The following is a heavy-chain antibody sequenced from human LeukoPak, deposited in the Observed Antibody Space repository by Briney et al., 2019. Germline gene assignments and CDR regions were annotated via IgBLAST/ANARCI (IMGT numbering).Heavy chain of an antibody. D-gene: IGHD3-22*01. CDR2: INPSGGST. Sequence: RASVKVSCKASEYTFTSYYMHWVRQAPGQGLEWMGIINPSGGSTSYAQKFQGRVTMTRDMSTSTVYMELSSLRSEDTAVYYCARNRANYYDSSGYYSLDYWGQGTLVTVSS. CDR3: ARNRANYYDSSGYYSLDY. V-gene: IGHV1-46*01. J-gene: IGHJ4*02. CDR1: EYTFTSYY.